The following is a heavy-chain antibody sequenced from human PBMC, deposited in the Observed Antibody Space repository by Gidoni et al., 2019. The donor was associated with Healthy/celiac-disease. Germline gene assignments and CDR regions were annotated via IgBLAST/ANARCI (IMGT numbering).Heavy chain of an antibody. Sequence: EVQLLESGGGLVQPGGSLRLSCAASGFTFSSYAMSWVRQAPGKGLEWVSAISGSGGSTYYADSVKGRFTISRDNSKNTLYLQMNSLRAEDTAVYYCAKDHSSWFGYAYYYYYGMDVWGQGTTVTVSS. CDR2: ISGSGGST. J-gene: IGHJ6*02. CDR3: AKDHSSWFGYAYYYYYGMDV. D-gene: IGHD3-10*01. V-gene: IGHV3-23*01. CDR1: GFTFSSYA.